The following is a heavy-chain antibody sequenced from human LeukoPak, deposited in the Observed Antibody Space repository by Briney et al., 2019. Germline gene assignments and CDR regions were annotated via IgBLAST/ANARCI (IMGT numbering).Heavy chain of an antibody. Sequence: ASVKVSCKASGYTFTSYYMHWVRQAPGQGLEWMGGIIPIFGTANYAQKFQGRVTMTRDMSTSTVYMELSSLRSEDTAVYYCAREGSSSDFDYWGQGTLVTVSS. D-gene: IGHD6-6*01. CDR2: IIPIFGTA. CDR3: AREGSSSDFDY. V-gene: IGHV1-46*01. J-gene: IGHJ4*02. CDR1: GYTFTSYY.